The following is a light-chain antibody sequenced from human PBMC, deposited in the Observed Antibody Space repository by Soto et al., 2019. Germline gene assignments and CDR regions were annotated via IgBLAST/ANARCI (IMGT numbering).Light chain of an antibody. CDR2: EVS. CDR1: SSDVGAYNY. V-gene: IGLV2-8*01. J-gene: IGLJ1*01. Sequence: QSALTQPPSASGSVGQSVTISCTGTSSDVGAYNYVSWYQQHPGKAPNLMIYEVSKRPSGVPDRFSVSNGGSTASLTVSVRSAEDEADYYCSSHAGNNNYVFGTGTKVTVL. CDR3: SSHAGNNNYV.